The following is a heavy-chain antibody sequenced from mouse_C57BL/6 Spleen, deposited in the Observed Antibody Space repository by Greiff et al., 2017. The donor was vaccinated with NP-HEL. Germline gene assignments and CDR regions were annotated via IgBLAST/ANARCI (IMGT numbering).Heavy chain of an antibody. D-gene: IGHD1-1*01. CDR1: GYTFTSYW. J-gene: IGHJ2*01. CDR2: IYPGSGST. Sequence: QVQLQQPGAELVKPGASVKMSCKASGYTFTSYWITWVKQRPGQGLEWIGDIYPGSGSTNYNEKFKSKATLTVDTSSSTAYMQLSSLTSEDSAVYYCARRGFYGSSQYYFDYWGQGTTLTVSS. V-gene: IGHV1-55*01. CDR3: ARRGFYGSSQYYFDY.